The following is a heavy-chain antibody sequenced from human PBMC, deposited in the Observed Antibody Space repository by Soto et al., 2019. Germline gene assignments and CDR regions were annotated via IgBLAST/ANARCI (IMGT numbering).Heavy chain of an antibody. D-gene: IGHD1-1*01. CDR3: ARDKVVGATGN. J-gene: IGHJ4*02. CDR2: MNPNSGNT. V-gene: IGHV1-8*01. CDR1: GYTFTSYD. Sequence: QVQLVQSGAEVKKPGASVKVSCKASGYTFTSYDINWVRQATGQGLEWMGWMNPNSGNTVYAQKFQGRVTVTRNASICTAYMELSSLRSQGAAVYFCARDKVVGATGNWGQGTLVTVSS.